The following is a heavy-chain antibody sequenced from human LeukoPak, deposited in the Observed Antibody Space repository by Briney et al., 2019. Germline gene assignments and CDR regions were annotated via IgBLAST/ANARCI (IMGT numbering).Heavy chain of an antibody. D-gene: IGHD3-10*01. J-gene: IGHJ3*02. V-gene: IGHV4-39*01. CDR2: IYYTGST. CDR3: AKFRVWFGELSEAFDI. CDR1: GGSISSSSYH. Sequence: SETLSLTCTVSGGSISSSSYHWGWIRQPPGKGLEWIGCIYYTGSTYYNPSLKSRVTISVDTSKNQFSLKLSSVTAADTAVYYCAKFRVWFGELSEAFDIWGQGTMVTVSS.